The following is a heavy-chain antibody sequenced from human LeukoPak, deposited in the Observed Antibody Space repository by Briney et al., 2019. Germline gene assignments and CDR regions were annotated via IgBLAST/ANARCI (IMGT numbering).Heavy chain of an antibody. CDR1: GGSISSYY. CDR2: IYYSGST. V-gene: IGHV4-59*08. Sequence: SETLSLTCTVSGGSISSYYWSWIRQPPGKGLEWIGYIYYSGSTNYNPSLKSRVTVSVDTSKNQFSLKLSSVTAADTAVYFCARVGYSGYGVIEYWGQGTLVTVSS. CDR3: ARVGYSGYGVIEY. D-gene: IGHD5-12*01. J-gene: IGHJ4*02.